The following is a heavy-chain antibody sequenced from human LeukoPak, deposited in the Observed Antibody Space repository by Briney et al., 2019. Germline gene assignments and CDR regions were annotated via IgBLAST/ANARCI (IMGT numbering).Heavy chain of an antibody. CDR1: GFTFTNYW. V-gene: IGHV3-7*01. CDR3: ARGAYSSGWAYFDH. J-gene: IGHJ4*02. CDR2: IKADGSEK. Sequence: PGGSLRLSCAASGFTFTNYWMSWVRQAPGKGLEWVANIKADGSEKYYVDSVKGRFTISRDNAKNSLYLQMNSLRAEDTAVYYCARGAYSSGWAYFDHWGQGTLVTVSS. D-gene: IGHD6-19*01.